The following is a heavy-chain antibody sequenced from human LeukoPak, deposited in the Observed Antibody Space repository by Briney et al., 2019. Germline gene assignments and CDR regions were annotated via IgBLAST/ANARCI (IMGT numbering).Heavy chain of an antibody. CDR1: GFTFSSYG. CDR3: ARSDGYSYGPVDY. V-gene: IGHV3-33*08. D-gene: IGHD5-18*01. CDR2: IWYDGSNK. J-gene: IGHJ4*02. Sequence: GGSLRLSCAASGFTFSSYGMHWVRQAPGKGLEWVAVIWYDGSNKYYADSVKGRFTISRDNSKNTLYSQMNSLRAEDTAIYYCARSDGYSYGPVDYRGQGTLVTVSS.